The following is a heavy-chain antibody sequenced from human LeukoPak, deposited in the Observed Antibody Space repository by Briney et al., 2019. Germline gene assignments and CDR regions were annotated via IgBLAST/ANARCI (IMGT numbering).Heavy chain of an antibody. D-gene: IGHD3-22*01. CDR2: LDIDGSSI. V-gene: IGHV3-74*01. Sequence: PGGSLRLSCAASGFTFSSYWMHWVGQPPGKGLVWVSRLDIDGSSITYADSVKGRFTISRDNAKNTVYLQMNSLRAEDTAVYYCARSWGRSGYFDDWGQGTLVTVSS. CDR1: GFTFSSYW. CDR3: ARSWGRSGYFDD. J-gene: IGHJ4*02.